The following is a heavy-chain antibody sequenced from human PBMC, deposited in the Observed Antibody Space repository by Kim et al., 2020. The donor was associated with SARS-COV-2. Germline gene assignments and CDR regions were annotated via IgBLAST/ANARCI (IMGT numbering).Heavy chain of an antibody. D-gene: IGHD4-17*01. CDR1: GYTFTSYY. CDR2: INPSGGST. Sequence: ASVKVSCKASGYTFTSYYMHWVRQAPGQGLEWMGIINPSGGSTSYAQKFQGRVTMTRDTSTSTVYMELSSLRSEDTAVYYCARDFGLGRVPTTVVTPAGGYWGQGTLVTVSS. CDR3: ARDFGLGRVPTTVVTPAGGY. V-gene: IGHV1-46*01. J-gene: IGHJ4*02.